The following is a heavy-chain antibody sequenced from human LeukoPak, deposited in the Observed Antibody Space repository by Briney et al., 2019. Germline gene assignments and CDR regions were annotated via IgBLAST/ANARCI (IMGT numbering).Heavy chain of an antibody. CDR2: IYYSGST. D-gene: IGHD5-18*01. Sequence: KPSETLSLTCIVSGGSISSSSYYWGWIRQPPGKGLEWIGSIYYSGSTYYNPSLKSRVTISVDTSKNQFSLKLSSVTAADTAVYYCASQVDTAMVTGWFDPWGQGTLVTVSS. CDR3: ASQVDTAMVTGWFDP. CDR1: GGSISSSSYY. J-gene: IGHJ5*02. V-gene: IGHV4-39*01.